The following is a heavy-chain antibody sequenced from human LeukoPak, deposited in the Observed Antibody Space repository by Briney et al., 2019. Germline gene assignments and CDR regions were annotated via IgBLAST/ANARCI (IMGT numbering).Heavy chain of an antibody. CDR1: GGSISSYY. J-gene: IGHJ4*02. D-gene: IGHD6-13*01. Sequence: SETLSLTCTISGGSISSYYWSWIRQPPGKGLEWIGYIYYSGSTNYNPSLKSRVTISVDTSKNQLSLKLSSVTAADTAVYYCARRKGIAAAGPYFDYWGQGTLVTVSS. CDR2: IYYSGST. V-gene: IGHV4-59*01. CDR3: ARRKGIAAAGPYFDY.